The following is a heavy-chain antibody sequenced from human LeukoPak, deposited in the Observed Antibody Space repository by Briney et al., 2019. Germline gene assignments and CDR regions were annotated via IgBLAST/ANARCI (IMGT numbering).Heavy chain of an antibody. V-gene: IGHV1-3*01. D-gene: IGHD6-13*01. J-gene: IGHJ4*02. CDR1: GYTFTSYA. CDR2: INAGNGNT. Sequence: GASVKVSCKASGYTFTSYAMHWVRQAPGQRLEWMGWINAGNGNTKYSQKFQGRVTITRDTSASTAYMELGSLRSEDTAVYYCASGGGVYSSSWYGALFYWGQGTLVTVSS. CDR3: ASGGGVYSSSWYGALFY.